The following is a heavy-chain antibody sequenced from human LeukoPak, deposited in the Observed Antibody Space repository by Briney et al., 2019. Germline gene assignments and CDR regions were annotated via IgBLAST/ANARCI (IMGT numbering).Heavy chain of an antibody. D-gene: IGHD6-13*01. CDR2: IIPIFGTA. J-gene: IGHJ4*02. Sequence: ASVKVSCKASGGTFSSYAISWVRQAPGQGLDWMGRIIPIFGTANYAQKFQGRVTITTDESTSTAYMELSSLRSEDTAVYYCASHSSSWRYYFDYWGQGTLVTVSS. CDR3: ASHSSSWRYYFDY. V-gene: IGHV1-69*05. CDR1: GGTFSSYA.